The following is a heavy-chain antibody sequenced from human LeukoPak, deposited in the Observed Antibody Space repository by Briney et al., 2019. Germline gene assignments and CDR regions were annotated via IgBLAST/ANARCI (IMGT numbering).Heavy chain of an antibody. V-gene: IGHV1-2*02. CDR3: ARGSYDDTNGYYYDWFDP. J-gene: IGHJ5*02. CDR1: GYTFTSYD. Sequence: ASVKVSCKASGYTFTSYDINWVRQATGQGPEWLGWIDPKTGGIKYAQKFEGRVTMTRDTSISTAYMELTRLRSDDTAVYYCARGSYDDTNGYYYDWFDPWGQGTLVTVSS. CDR2: IDPKTGGI. D-gene: IGHD3-22*01.